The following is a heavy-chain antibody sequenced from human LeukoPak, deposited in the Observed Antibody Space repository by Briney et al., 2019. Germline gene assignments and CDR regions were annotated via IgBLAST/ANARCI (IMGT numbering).Heavy chain of an antibody. CDR1: GGSISSSSYY. CDR2: IYYSGST. D-gene: IGHD1-26*01. V-gene: IGHV4-39*01. CDR3: ARLSYSWYFDY. Sequence: SETLSLTCTVSGGSISSSSYYWGWIRQPPGKGLEWIGSIYYSGSTYYNPSLKSRVTISVDTSKNQFSLKLSSVTAADTAVYYCARLSYSWYFDYWGQGTLVTVSS. J-gene: IGHJ4*02.